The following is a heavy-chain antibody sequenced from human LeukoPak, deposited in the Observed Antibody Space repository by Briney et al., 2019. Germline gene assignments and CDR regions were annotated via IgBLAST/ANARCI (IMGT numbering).Heavy chain of an antibody. CDR1: GFTFSSYA. V-gene: IGHV3-30*04. J-gene: IGHJ4*02. D-gene: IGHD6-19*01. CDR3: AKVRWDNSGWYYLDS. Sequence: GGSLRLSCAASGFTFSSYAMHWVRQAPGKGLEWVAVISYDGSNKYYADSVKGRFTISRDNSKNTLYLQMNSLRAEDTAVYYCAKVRWDNSGWYYLDSWGQGTLVTVSS. CDR2: ISYDGSNK.